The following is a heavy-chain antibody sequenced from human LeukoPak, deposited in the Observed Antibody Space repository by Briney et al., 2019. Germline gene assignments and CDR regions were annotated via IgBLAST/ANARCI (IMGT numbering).Heavy chain of an antibody. Sequence: SETLSLTCTVSGYSISSGYYWGWIRQPPGKGLEWIGSIYHSGSTYYNPSLKSRVTISVDTSKNQFSLKLSSVTAADTAVYYCARDLRFDWYVQPDYWGQGTLVTVS. CDR1: GYSISSGYY. J-gene: IGHJ4*02. D-gene: IGHD3-9*01. CDR3: ARDLRFDWYVQPDY. V-gene: IGHV4-38-2*02. CDR2: IYHSGST.